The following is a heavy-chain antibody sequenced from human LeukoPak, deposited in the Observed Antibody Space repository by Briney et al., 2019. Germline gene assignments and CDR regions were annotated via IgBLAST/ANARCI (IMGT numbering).Heavy chain of an antibody. CDR2: IYYSGST. CDR3: ASVLGPPRHYDILTGRDY. J-gene: IGHJ4*02. Sequence: PSETLSLTCTVSGGSISSSSYYWGWIRQPPGKGLEWIGSIYYSGSTYYNPSLKSRVTISVDTSKNQFSLKLSSVTAADTAVYYCASVLGPPRHYDILTGRDYWGQGTLVTVSS. V-gene: IGHV4-39*07. D-gene: IGHD3-9*01. CDR1: GGSISSSSYY.